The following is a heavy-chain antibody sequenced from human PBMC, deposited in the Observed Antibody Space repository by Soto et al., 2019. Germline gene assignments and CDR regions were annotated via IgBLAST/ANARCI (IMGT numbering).Heavy chain of an antibody. Sequence: SETLSLTCAVYGGSFSGYYWSWIRQPPGKGLEWIGEINHSGSTNYNPSLKSRVTISVDTSKNQFSLKLSSVTAADTAVYYCARGRPKKIRGVIVKELMGYMDVWGKGTTVTVSS. CDR3: ARGRPKKIRGVIVKELMGYMDV. CDR1: GGSFSGYY. V-gene: IGHV4-34*01. CDR2: INHSGST. D-gene: IGHD3-16*02. J-gene: IGHJ6*03.